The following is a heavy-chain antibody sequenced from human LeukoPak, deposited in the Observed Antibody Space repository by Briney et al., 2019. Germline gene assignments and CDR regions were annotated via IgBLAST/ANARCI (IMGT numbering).Heavy chain of an antibody. CDR2: IYYSGST. Sequence: PSETLSLTCTVSGGSISSHCWSWIRQPPGKGLEWIGYIYYSGSTNYNPSLKSRVTISVDTPKNQFSLKLSSVTAADTAVYYCARVGSSGWSIDYWGQGTLVTVSS. CDR1: GGSISSHC. CDR3: ARVGSSGWSIDY. V-gene: IGHV4-59*11. J-gene: IGHJ4*02. D-gene: IGHD6-19*01.